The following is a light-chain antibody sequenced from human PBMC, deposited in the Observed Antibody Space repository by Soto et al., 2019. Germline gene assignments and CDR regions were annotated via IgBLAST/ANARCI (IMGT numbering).Light chain of an antibody. J-gene: IGLJ2*01. CDR1: RSDVWSYNL. CDR3: CLYAASITVA. CDR2: EGA. V-gene: IGLV2-23*01. Sequence: QSVLTQPASVSGSPGQSITISCTGTRSDVWSYNLVSWYQQHPGKAPKLIIYEGAKRPSGVSNRFSGSNSGNTASLTISGLQAEDEADYFCCLYAASITVAFGGGTKVTVL.